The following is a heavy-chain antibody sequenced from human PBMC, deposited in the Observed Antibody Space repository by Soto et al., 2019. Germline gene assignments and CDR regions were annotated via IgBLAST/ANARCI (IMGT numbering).Heavy chain of an antibody. Sequence: PSETLSLTCTVSGGSISSSRYYWGWIRQPPGKGLEWIGSIYYSGSTYYNPSLKSRVTISVDTSKNQFSLKLSSVAAADTAVYYCASYIVVVERNDAFDIWGQGTMVTVPS. J-gene: IGHJ3*02. D-gene: IGHD2-21*01. CDR1: GGSISSSRYY. CDR2: IYYSGST. V-gene: IGHV4-39*01. CDR3: ASYIVVVERNDAFDI.